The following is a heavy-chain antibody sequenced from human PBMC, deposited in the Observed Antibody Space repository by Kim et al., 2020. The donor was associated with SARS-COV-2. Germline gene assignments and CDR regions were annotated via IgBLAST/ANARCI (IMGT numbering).Heavy chain of an antibody. V-gene: IGHV3-23*01. J-gene: IGHJ4*02. D-gene: IGHD3-22*01. Sequence: DAVKGRFTISRDNAKRSVYLQMNSLRAEDTGVYYCGKETSSARIVVSSFDWWGQGTLVTVSS. CDR3: GKETSSARIVVSSFDW.